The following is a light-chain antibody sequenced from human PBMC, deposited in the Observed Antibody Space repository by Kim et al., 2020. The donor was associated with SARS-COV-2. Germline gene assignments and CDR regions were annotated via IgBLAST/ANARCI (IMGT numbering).Light chain of an antibody. J-gene: IGKJ1*01. CDR3: QRYNSVTWT. Sequence: DIQLTQSPSSLSASVGDRVTITCRASQGISSYLAWYQQKAGKVPKLLIYAASALQSGVPSRFRGSGSGTDFTLTISSLQPEDVATYNCQRYNSVTWTFGQGTKVDIK. V-gene: IGKV1-27*01. CDR1: QGISSY. CDR2: AAS.